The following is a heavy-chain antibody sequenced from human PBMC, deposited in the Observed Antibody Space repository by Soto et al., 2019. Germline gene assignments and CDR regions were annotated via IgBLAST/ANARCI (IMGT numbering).Heavy chain of an antibody. Sequence: SGRRISYNTVVWVSLKKTTSRGLEWLGRTYYRSKWYNDYAVSVKSRITINPDTSKNQFSLQLNSVTPEDTAVYYCASATSIGIAAFDPWGQGTLVTVSS. CDR2: TYYRSKWYN. CDR1: GRRISYNTVV. V-gene: IGHV6-1*01. J-gene: IGHJ5*02. CDR3: ASATSIGIAAFDP. D-gene: IGHD6-13*01.